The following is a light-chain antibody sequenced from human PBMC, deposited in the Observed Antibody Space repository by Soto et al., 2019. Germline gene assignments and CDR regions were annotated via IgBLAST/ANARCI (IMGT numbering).Light chain of an antibody. CDR1: SSDIGGYNF. Sequence: QSALTQPPSASGSPGQSVTISCTGTSSDIGGYNFVSWYQQHPGKAPQVLIFDVTKRPAGVPDRFSGSKSGNTASLTVSGLQAVDDSDYYCSSYAGSNNVVFGVGTKLTVL. CDR3: SSYAGSNNVV. V-gene: IGLV2-8*01. CDR2: DVT. J-gene: IGLJ2*01.